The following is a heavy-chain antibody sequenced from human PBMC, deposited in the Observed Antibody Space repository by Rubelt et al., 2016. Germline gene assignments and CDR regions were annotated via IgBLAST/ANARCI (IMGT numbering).Heavy chain of an antibody. CDR2: ISASGSTI. D-gene: IGHD4-23*01. J-gene: IGHJ6*02. V-gene: IGHV3-43*02. Sequence: WVRQAPGKGLEWVSYISASGSTINYADSVKGRFTISRDNSKNSLYLQMNSLRTEDTALYYCAKGLTVLSLNSVGMDVWGQGTTVTVSS. CDR3: AKGLTVLSLNSVGMDV.